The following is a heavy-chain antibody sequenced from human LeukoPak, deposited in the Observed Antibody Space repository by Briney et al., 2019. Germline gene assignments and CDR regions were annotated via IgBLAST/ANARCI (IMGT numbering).Heavy chain of an antibody. V-gene: IGHV4-30-4*08. J-gene: IGHJ5*02. D-gene: IGHD3-10*01. CDR1: GGSISSGDYY. Sequence: SQTLSLTCTVSGGSISSGDYYWRWIRQPPGTGLEWIGYIYYSGSTYYNPSLKSRVTISVDTSKNQFSLKLSSVTAADTAVYYCAYGSGSNWFDPWGQGTLVTVSS. CDR3: AYGSGSNWFDP. CDR2: IYYSGST.